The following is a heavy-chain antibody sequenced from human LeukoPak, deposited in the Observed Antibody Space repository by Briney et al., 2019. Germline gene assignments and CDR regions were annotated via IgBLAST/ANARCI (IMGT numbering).Heavy chain of an antibody. D-gene: IGHD6-13*01. CDR1: GGSISSSSYY. V-gene: IGHV4-39*01. J-gene: IGHJ4*02. CDR2: IYYSGST. CDR3: ASPPGIAAAGLFDY. Sequence: PSETLSPTCTVSGGSISSSSYYWGWIRQPPGKGLEWIGSIYYSGSTYYNPSLKSRVTISVDTSKNQFSLKLSSVTAADTAVYYCASPPGIAAAGLFDYWGQGTLVTVSS.